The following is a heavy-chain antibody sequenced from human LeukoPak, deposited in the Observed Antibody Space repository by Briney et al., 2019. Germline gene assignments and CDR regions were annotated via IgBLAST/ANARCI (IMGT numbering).Heavy chain of an antibody. Sequence: GGSLRLSCAVSGVTFSDQYMDWVRQAPGKGLEWVGRTKNKDNSYSTEYAASVKGRFTISRDDSENSLFLQMNSLKTEDTAVYYCVRAIHFAYDYWGQGTLVTVSS. D-gene: IGHD2/OR15-2a*01. J-gene: IGHJ4*02. CDR1: GVTFSDQY. CDR2: TKNKDNSYST. CDR3: VRAIHFAYDY. V-gene: IGHV3-72*01.